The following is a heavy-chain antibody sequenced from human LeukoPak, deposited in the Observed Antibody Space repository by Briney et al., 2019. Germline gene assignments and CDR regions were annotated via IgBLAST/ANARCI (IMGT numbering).Heavy chain of an antibody. J-gene: IGHJ4*02. D-gene: IGHD4-17*01. CDR2: ISYDGSNK. V-gene: IGHV3-30-3*01. CDR3: ARDSAKMTTVTTSYYFDY. Sequence: GGSLRLSCAASGFTFSSYAMHWVRQAPGKGLEWVAVISYDGSNKYYADSVKGRFTISRDNSKNTLYLQMNSLRAEDTAVYYCARDSAKMTTVTTSYYFDYWGQGTLVTVSS. CDR1: GFTFSSYA.